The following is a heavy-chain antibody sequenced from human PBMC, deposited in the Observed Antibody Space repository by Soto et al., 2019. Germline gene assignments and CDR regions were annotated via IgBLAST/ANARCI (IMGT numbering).Heavy chain of an antibody. J-gene: IGHJ4*02. Sequence: EVQLVESGGGLVQPGGSLRLSCAASGFTVSSNYMSWVRQAPGKGLEWVSVIYSGGSTYYADSVKGRFTNSRDNSKNTLYLQMHSLRAEDTAVYYCAREEVGATTGFYYWGQGTLVTVSS. CDR2: IYSGGST. V-gene: IGHV3-66*01. CDR1: GFTVSSNY. CDR3: AREEVGATTGFYY. D-gene: IGHD1-26*01.